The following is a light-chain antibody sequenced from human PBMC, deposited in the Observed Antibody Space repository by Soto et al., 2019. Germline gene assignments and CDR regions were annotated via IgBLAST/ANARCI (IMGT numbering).Light chain of an antibody. CDR1: QVISSW. CDR3: HQASSFPLS. Sequence: DIQMTQSPSSVSASVGDTVTVSCRASQVISSWLAWYQQKPGRAPNLLIYKASTLQTGVPSRFSGSGSGTDFTLNITNLQPEDFATYYCHQASSFPLSFGGGTKVEIK. J-gene: IGKJ4*01. CDR2: KAS. V-gene: IGKV1-12*01.